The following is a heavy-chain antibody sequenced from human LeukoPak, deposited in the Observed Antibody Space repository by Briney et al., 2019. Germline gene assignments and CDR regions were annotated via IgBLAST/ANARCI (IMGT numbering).Heavy chain of an antibody. CDR1: GFTFDDYA. Sequence: PGRSLRLSCAASGFTFDDYAMPWVRQAPGKGLEWVSGISWNSGSIGYADSVKGRFTISRDNAKNSLYLQMNSLRAEDTDLYYCAKYGPRGAYGSVEGGDDAFDIWGQGTMVTVSS. V-gene: IGHV3-9*01. CDR2: ISWNSGSI. J-gene: IGHJ3*02. D-gene: IGHD3-10*01. CDR3: AKYGPRGAYGSVEGGDDAFDI.